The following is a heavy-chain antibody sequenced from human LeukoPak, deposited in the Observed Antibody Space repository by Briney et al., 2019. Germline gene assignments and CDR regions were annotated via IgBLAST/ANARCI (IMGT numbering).Heavy chain of an antibody. CDR2: ITGSSAYI. V-gene: IGHV3-21*01. CDR1: GFSFRSYS. Sequence: GGSLRLSCAASGFSFRSYSMDWVRQAPGKGLEWVSSITGSSAYISYADSVKGRFTISRDNAENSLFLQLNRLRPEDTAVYFCARDRLEGGETFDSWGQGTLVTVSS. D-gene: IGHD1-1*01. CDR3: ARDRLEGGETFDS. J-gene: IGHJ4*02.